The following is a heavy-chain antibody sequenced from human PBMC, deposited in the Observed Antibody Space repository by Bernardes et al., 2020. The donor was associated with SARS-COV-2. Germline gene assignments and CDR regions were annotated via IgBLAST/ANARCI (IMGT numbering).Heavy chain of an antibody. CDR3: ARDDYGDDKWYFDL. CDR2: ISTSSTYR. CDR1: GFTLSRHY. Sequence: GGSLRLSCAASGFTLSRHYMNWVRQAPGKGLEWVSSISTSSTYRFYADSVKGRFTISRDNAKNSLDLQMNSLTAEDTAVYFCARDDYGDDKWYFDLWGRGTLVTVSS. V-gene: IGHV3-21*01. J-gene: IGHJ2*01. D-gene: IGHD4-17*01.